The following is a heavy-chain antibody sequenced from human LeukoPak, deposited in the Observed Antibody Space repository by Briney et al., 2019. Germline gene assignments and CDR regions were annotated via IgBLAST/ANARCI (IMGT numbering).Heavy chain of an antibody. V-gene: IGHV1-2*02. J-gene: IGHJ4*02. Sequence: ASVKVSCKASGYTFTGYYMHWVRQAPGQGLKWMGWINPNSGGTNYAQKFQGRVTMTRDTSISTASMELSRLRSDDTAVYYCAWDSSGYYYFDYWGQGTLVTVSS. D-gene: IGHD3-22*01. CDR3: AWDSSGYYYFDY. CDR1: GYTFTGYY. CDR2: INPNSGGT.